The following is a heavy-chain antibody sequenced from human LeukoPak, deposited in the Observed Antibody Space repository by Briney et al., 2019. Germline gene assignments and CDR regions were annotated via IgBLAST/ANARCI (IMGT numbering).Heavy chain of an antibody. V-gene: IGHV4-31*03. CDR3: ASGPSKYYYYYGMDV. J-gene: IGHJ6*02. Sequence: SETLSLTCTVSGGSISSGGYYWSWIRQHPGKGLEWIGYIYYSGSTHYNPSLKSRVTISVDTSKNQFSLKLSSVTAADTAVYYCASGPSKYYYYYGMDVWGQGTTVTVSS. CDR2: IYYSGST. CDR1: GGSISSGGYY.